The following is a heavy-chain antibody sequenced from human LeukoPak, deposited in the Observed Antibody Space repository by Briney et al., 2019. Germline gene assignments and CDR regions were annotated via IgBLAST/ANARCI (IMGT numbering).Heavy chain of an antibody. CDR1: GYTFTSYD. CDR3: ARDRRPSPYGSGSYFAVRHMDV. D-gene: IGHD3-10*01. V-gene: IGHV1-8*01. CDR2: MNPNSGNT. J-gene: IGHJ6*03. Sequence: ASVKVSCKASGYTFTSYDINWVRQATGQGLEWMGWMNPNSGNTGYAQKFQGRVTMTRDTSISTAYMELSRLRSDDTAVYYCARDRRPSPYGSGSYFAVRHMDVWGKGTTVTISS.